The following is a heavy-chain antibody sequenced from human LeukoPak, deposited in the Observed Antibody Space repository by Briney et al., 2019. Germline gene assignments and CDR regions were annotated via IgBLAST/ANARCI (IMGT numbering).Heavy chain of an antibody. V-gene: IGHV3-30*18. J-gene: IGHJ6*02. Sequence: GGSLRLSCAASGFTFSSYGMHWVRQAPGKGLEWVAVISYGGSNKYYADSVKGRFTISRDNSKNTLYLQMNSLRAEDTAVYYCAKGHRPYYYDSSAADGDYYYYGMDVWGQGTTVTVSS. CDR2: ISYGGSNK. CDR3: AKGHRPYYYDSSAADGDYYYYGMDV. D-gene: IGHD3-22*01. CDR1: GFTFSSYG.